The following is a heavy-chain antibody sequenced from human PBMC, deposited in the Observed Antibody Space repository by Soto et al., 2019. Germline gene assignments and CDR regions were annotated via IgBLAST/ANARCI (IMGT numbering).Heavy chain of an antibody. D-gene: IGHD3-10*01. Sequence: ASVKVSCKASGYTFTSYYMHWVRQAPGQGLEWMGIINPSGGSTSYAQKFQGRVTMTRDTSTSTVYMELSSLRSEDTAVYYCARESRITMVRGYMGVWGQGTTVTVSS. J-gene: IGHJ6*02. CDR2: INPSGGST. V-gene: IGHV1-46*01. CDR1: GYTFTSYY. CDR3: ARESRITMVRGYMGV.